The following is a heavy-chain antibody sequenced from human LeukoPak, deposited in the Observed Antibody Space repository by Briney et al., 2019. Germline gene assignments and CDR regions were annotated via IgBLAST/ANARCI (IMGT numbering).Heavy chain of an antibody. V-gene: IGHV1-69*05. CDR1: GGTFSSYA. Sequence: ASVKVSCKASGGTFSSYAISWVRQAPGQGLEWTGGIIPIFGTANYAQKFQGRVTMTRDTSTSTVYMELSSLRSEDTAVYYCARATREYYYDSSGYYEDYFDYWGQGTLVTVSS. D-gene: IGHD3-22*01. CDR3: ARATREYYYDSSGYYEDYFDY. J-gene: IGHJ4*02. CDR2: IIPIFGTA.